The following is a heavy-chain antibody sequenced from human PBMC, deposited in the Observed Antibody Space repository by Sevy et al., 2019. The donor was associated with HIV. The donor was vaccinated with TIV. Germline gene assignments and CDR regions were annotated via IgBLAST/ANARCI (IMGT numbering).Heavy chain of an antibody. Sequence: GGSLRISCAASGFTFSSYVMHWVRQAPGKGLEWVALIWYDGTIKYYADSVKGRFTISRDNSKDTLFLQMNSLTPEDTAVYYCARGGGYCGGDCYSIDYRGQGALVTVSS. D-gene: IGHD2-21*02. CDR3: ARGGGYCGGDCYSIDY. CDR1: GFTFSSYV. J-gene: IGHJ4*02. V-gene: IGHV3-33*08. CDR2: IWYDGTIK.